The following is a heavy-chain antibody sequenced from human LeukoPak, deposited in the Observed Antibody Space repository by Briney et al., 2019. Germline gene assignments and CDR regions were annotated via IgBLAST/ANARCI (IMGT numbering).Heavy chain of an antibody. D-gene: IGHD3-9*01. Sequence: PGGSLRLSCVASGFTFSSYGMHWVRQAPGKGLEWVAVIWYDGSNKYYADSVKGRFTISRDNSKNTLYLQMTSLRAEDTAVYYCARDAGRYFDWLGYWGQGTLVTVSS. J-gene: IGHJ4*02. V-gene: IGHV3-33*08. CDR1: GFTFSSYG. CDR2: IWYDGSNK. CDR3: ARDAGRYFDWLGY.